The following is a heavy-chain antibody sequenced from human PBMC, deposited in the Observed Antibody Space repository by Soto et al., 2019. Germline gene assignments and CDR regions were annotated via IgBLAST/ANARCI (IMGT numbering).Heavy chain of an antibody. D-gene: IGHD2-2*01. V-gene: IGHV1-46*01. CDR3: ARGLRYCSSTSCYLYNWFDP. CDR2: INPSGGST. CDR1: GYTFTSYY. J-gene: IGHJ5*02. Sequence: EASVKVSCKASGYTFTSYYMHWVRQAPGQGLEWMGIINPSGGSTSYAQKFQGRVTMTRDTSTSTVYMELSSLRSEDTAVYYCARGLRYCSSTSCYLYNWFDPWGQGTLVTVSS.